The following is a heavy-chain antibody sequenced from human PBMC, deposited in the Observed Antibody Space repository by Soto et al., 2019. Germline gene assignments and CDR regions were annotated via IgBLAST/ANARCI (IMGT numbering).Heavy chain of an antibody. CDR3: AIKVVGGVIGNYNYLAF. V-gene: IGHV4-59*01. D-gene: IGHD3-10*01. J-gene: IGHJ6*03. CDR2: IYYSGST. CDR1: GGSISSYY. Sequence: SETLSLTCTVSGGSISSYYWSWIRQPPGKGLEWIGYIYYSGSTNYNPSLKSRVTISVDTSKNQFSLKLSSVTAADTAVYYCAIKVVGGVIGNYNYLAFWVKGPTVTVSS.